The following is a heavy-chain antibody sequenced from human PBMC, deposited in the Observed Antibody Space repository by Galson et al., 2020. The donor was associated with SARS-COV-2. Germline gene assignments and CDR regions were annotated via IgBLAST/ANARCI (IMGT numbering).Heavy chain of an antibody. J-gene: IGHJ4*02. CDR2: IWYDGSNK. D-gene: IGHD4-17*01. V-gene: IGHV3-33*01. Sequence: EWVAVIWYDGSNKYYADSVKGRFTISRDNSKNTLYLQMNSLRAEDTAVYYCARDLRLDYGGNSDQTDYWGQGTLVTVSS. CDR3: ARDLRLDYGGNSDQTDY.